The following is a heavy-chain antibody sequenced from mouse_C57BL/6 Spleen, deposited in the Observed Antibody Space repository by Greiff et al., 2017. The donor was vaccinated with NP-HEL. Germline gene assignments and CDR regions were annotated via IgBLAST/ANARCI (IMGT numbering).Heavy chain of an antibody. CDR2: IYPRSGNT. CDR1: GYTFTSYG. D-gene: IGHD2-4*01. CDR3: ARGDYDYDGFDY. Sequence: QVQLQQSGAELARPGASVKLSCKASGYTFTSYGISWVKQRTGQGLEWIGEIYPRSGNTYYNEKFKGKATLTADKSSSTSYMELRSLTSEDSAVYFCARGDYDYDGFDYWGQGTTLTVSS. J-gene: IGHJ2*01. V-gene: IGHV1-81*01.